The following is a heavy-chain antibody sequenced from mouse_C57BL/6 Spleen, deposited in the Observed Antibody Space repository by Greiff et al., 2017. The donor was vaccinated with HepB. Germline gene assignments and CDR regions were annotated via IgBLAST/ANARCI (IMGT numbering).Heavy chain of an antibody. D-gene: IGHD2-4*01. CDR3: ANCYDYDRLDY. J-gene: IGHJ2*01. CDR1: GYTFTSYW. CDR2: IHPNSGST. Sequence: VKLQESGAELVKPGASVKLSCKASGYTFTSYWMHWVKQRPGQGLEWIGMIHPNSGSTNYNEKFKSKATLTVDKSSSTAYMQLSSLTSEDSAVYYCANCYDYDRLDYWGQGTTLTVSS. V-gene: IGHV1-64*01.